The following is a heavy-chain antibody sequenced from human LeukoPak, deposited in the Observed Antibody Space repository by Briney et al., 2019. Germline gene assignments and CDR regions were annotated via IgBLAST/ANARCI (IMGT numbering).Heavy chain of an antibody. J-gene: IGHJ5*02. CDR3: ARENYYGSGSYHR. V-gene: IGHV4-61*02. Sequence: SQTVSLTCTVSGGSISSGSYYWSWIRQPAGKGLEWIGRIYTSGSTNYNPSLTSRVTMSVDTSKNQFSLKLSSVTAADTAVYYCARENYYGSGSYHRWGQGTLVTVSS. CDR1: GGSISSGSYY. CDR2: IYTSGST. D-gene: IGHD3-10*01.